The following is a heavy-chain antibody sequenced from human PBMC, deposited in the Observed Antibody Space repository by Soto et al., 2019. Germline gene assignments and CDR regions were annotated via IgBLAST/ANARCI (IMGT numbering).Heavy chain of an antibody. D-gene: IGHD6-6*01. CDR2: ISAYNGNT. Sequence: ASVKVSCKASGYTFTGYGTSWVRQAPGQGLEWMGWISAYNGNTNYAQKLQGRVTMTTDTSTSTAYMELRSLRSDDTAVYYCARDKPLEYSSSVVPYWGQGTLVTVSS. J-gene: IGHJ4*02. CDR3: ARDKPLEYSSSVVPY. CDR1: GYTFTGYG. V-gene: IGHV1-18*01.